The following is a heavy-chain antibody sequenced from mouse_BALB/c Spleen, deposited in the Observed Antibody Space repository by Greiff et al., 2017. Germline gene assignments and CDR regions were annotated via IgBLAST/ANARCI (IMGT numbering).Heavy chain of an antibody. CDR1: GYTFTSYW. CDR2: INPSTGYT. J-gene: IGHJ4*01. Sequence: QVQLQQSGAELAKPGASVKMSCKASGYTFTSYWMHWVKQRPGQGLEWIGYINPSTGYTEYNQKFKDKATLTADKSSSTAYMQLSSLTSEDSAVYYCARGYYYGYAMDYWGQGTSVTVSS. V-gene: IGHV1-7*01. D-gene: IGHD1-1*01. CDR3: ARGYYYGYAMDY.